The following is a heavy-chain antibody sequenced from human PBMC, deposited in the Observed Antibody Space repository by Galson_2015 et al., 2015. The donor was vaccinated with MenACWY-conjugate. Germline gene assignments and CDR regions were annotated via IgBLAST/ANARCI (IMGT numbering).Heavy chain of an antibody. J-gene: IGHJ4*02. CDR2: IYWDDDK. CDR1: GLSLSTSGVG. Sequence: PALVKPTQPLTLPSTFSGLSLSTSGVGEGWIRQPPGKALEWLELIYWDDDKRYSPSLRSRLTITKDTSKNHEVLTMTNMDPVDTSTYYCSRTGATPGDYWGQGTLVTVSS. D-gene: IGHD2-15*01. V-gene: IGHV2-5*02. CDR3: SRTGATPGDY.